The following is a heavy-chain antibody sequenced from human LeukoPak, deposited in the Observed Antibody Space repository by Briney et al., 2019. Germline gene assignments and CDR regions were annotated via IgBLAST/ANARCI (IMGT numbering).Heavy chain of an antibody. D-gene: IGHD3-10*01. CDR1: GLTFSDAW. CDR3: TTSIDYYDSGSYLSRFDP. CDR2: IKSKTDGETT. Sequence: GGSLRLSCAASGLTFSDAWMSWVRQAPGKGLEWVGRIKSKTDGETTDYAAPVKVRFTISRDDSKNTLYLQMNSLKTEDTAVYYCTTSIDYYDSGSYLSRFDPWGQGTLVTVSS. J-gene: IGHJ5*02. V-gene: IGHV3-15*01.